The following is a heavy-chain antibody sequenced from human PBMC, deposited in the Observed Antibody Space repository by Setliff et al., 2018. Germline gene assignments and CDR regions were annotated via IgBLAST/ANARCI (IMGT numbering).Heavy chain of an antibody. CDR2: IQKSGTT. J-gene: IGHJ4*02. Sequence: SETLSLTCTVSGDSISSYYWSWIRQAPGKGLEWIGYIQKSGTTKYNPSFGSRLSMSVDTSKNQFSLKLTHVTAADTAVYYCARDQFSSGWYGAPESYFDRWGQGILVTVSS. D-gene: IGHD6-19*01. CDR1: GDSISSYY. CDR3: ARDQFSSGWYGAPESYFDR. V-gene: IGHV4-59*01.